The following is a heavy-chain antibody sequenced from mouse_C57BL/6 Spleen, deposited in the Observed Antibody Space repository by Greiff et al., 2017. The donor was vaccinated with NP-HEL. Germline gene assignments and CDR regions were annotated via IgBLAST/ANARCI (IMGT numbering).Heavy chain of an antibody. CDR3: TYSNYLYYYAMDY. CDR1: GFNIKDDY. D-gene: IGHD2-5*01. J-gene: IGHJ4*01. V-gene: IGHV14-4*01. CDR2: IDPENGDT. Sequence: VHVKQSGAELVRPGASVKLSCTASGFNIKDDYMHWVKQRPEQGLEWIGWIDPENGDTEYASKFQGKATITADTSSNTAYLQLSSLTSEDTAVYYCTYSNYLYYYAMDYWGQGTSVTVSS.